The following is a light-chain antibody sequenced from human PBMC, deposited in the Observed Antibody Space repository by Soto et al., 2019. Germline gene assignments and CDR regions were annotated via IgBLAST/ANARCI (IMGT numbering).Light chain of an antibody. V-gene: IGKV1-33*01. CDR2: DVS. CDR3: QQYDHPPYT. CDR1: QDIRKY. Sequence: DIQLTQSPSSLSATVGDRVTITCQASQDIRKYLNWYQQRLGKVPKLLIYDVSNRETGVPSRFSGSGSGTDFSLSIDSLQPEDIATYYCQQYDHPPYTFGQGTTLEIK. J-gene: IGKJ2*01.